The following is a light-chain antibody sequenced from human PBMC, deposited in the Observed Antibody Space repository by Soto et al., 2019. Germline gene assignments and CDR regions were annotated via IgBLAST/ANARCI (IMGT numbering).Light chain of an antibody. Sequence: QSVLTQPPSASGTPGQRVTISCFGSNSNIGTDTVNWYQQHPGTAPKLLIYSSNQRPSGVPDRFSGSKSGTSASLAISGLQSGDEADYYCAAWDDSLIGVAFGGGTQLTVL. J-gene: IGLJ2*01. V-gene: IGLV1-44*01. CDR2: SSN. CDR1: NSNIGTDT. CDR3: AAWDDSLIGVA.